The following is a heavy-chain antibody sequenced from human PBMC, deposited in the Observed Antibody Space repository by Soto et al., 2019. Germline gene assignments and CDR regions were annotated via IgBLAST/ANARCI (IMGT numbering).Heavy chain of an antibody. J-gene: IGHJ4*02. Sequence: QVQLVESGGGVVQPGRSLRLSCAASGFTFSSYGMHWVRQAPGKGLEWVAVISYDGSNKYYADSVKGRFTISRDNSKNTLYLQMNSLRAEDTAVYYCAKDGGLASLLDVDYWGQGTLVTVSS. CDR2: ISYDGSNK. CDR1: GFTFSSYG. CDR3: AKDGGLASLLDVDY. D-gene: IGHD3-16*01. V-gene: IGHV3-30*18.